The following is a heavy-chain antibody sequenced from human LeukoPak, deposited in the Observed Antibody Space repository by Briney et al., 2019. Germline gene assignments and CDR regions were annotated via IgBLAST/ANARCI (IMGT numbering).Heavy chain of an antibody. Sequence: GASVKVSCKASGYTFTSYAMHWVRQAPGQRLEWMGWINAGNGNTKYSQKFQGRVTITRDTSASTAYMELSRLRSDNTAVYYCARARTIWSDYYFDYWGQGTLVTVSS. D-gene: IGHD3-3*01. CDR1: GYTFTSYA. CDR2: INAGNGNT. CDR3: ARARTIWSDYYFDY. J-gene: IGHJ4*02. V-gene: IGHV1-3*01.